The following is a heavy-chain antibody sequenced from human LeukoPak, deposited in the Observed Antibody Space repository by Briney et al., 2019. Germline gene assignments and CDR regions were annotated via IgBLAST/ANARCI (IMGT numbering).Heavy chain of an antibody. CDR1: GGSFSAYY. V-gene: IGHV4-34*01. D-gene: IGHD2-15*01. Sequence: SETLSLTCAVYGGSFSAYYWSWIRQPPGKGLEWIGEINHSGSTNYNPSLKSRVTISVDTSKNQFSLKLNSVTAADTAVYYCARGDLGYCSGGSCYLYYFDYWGQGTLVTVSS. J-gene: IGHJ4*02. CDR2: INHSGST. CDR3: ARGDLGYCSGGSCYLYYFDY.